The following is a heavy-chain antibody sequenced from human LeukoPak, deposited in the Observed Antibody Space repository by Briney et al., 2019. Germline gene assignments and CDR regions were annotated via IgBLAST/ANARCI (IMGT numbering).Heavy chain of an antibody. D-gene: IGHD3-22*01. CDR1: GGTFSSYA. CDR2: IIPILGIA. Sequence: ASVKVSYKASGGTFSSYAISWVRQAPGQGLEWMGRIIPILGIANYAQKFQGRVTITADKSTSTAYMELSSLRSEDTAVYYCARQHYYDSSGYYPYYFDYWGQGTLVTVSS. CDR3: ARQHYYDSSGYYPYYFDY. V-gene: IGHV1-69*04. J-gene: IGHJ4*02.